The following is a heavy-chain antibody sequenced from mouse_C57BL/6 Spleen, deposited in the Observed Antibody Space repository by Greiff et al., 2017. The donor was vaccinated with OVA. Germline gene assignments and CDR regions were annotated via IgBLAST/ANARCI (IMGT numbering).Heavy chain of an antibody. J-gene: IGHJ1*03. CDR2: IDPENGDT. D-gene: IGHD1-1*01. CDR3: TTPTVVEGYFEV. Sequence: VQLKQSGAELVRPGASVKLSCTASGFNIKDDYMHWVKQRPEQGLEWIGWIDPENGDTEYASKFQGKATITADTSSNTAYLQLSSLTSEDTAVYYCTTPTVVEGYFEVGGTGTTVTVAS. CDR1: GFNIKDDY. V-gene: IGHV14-4*01.